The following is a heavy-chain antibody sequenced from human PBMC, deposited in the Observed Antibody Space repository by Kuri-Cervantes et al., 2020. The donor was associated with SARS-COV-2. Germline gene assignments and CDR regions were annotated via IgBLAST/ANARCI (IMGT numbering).Heavy chain of an antibody. CDR1: GFSLSNARMG. Sequence: SGLTLVKPTETLTLPCTVSGFSLSNARMGVSWIRQPPGKALEWLAHIFSNDEKSYSTSLKSRLTISKDTSKSQVVLTMTNMDPVDTATYYCARIMTTVTTFHYGMDVWGQGTTVTVSS. V-gene: IGHV2-26*01. D-gene: IGHD4-17*01. CDR3: ARIMTTVTTFHYGMDV. J-gene: IGHJ6*02. CDR2: IFSNDEK.